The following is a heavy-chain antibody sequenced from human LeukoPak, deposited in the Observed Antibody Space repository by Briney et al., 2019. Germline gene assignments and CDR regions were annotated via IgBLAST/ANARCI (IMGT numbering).Heavy chain of an antibody. V-gene: IGHV3-48*01. D-gene: IGHD6-13*01. Sequence: PGGSLRLSCAASGFTFNIYSMNWVRQAPGKGLEWVSYISSASKTMYYADSVKGRFTISRDNAKNSLYLQMNSLRAEDTAVYYCASGEPYQAGTWDYWGQGTLVTVSS. CDR3: ASGEPYQAGTWDY. CDR1: GFTFNIYS. J-gene: IGHJ4*02. CDR2: ISSASKTM.